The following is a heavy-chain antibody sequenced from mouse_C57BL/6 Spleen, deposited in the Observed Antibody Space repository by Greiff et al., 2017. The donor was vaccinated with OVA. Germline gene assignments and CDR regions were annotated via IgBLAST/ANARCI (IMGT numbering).Heavy chain of an antibody. CDR1: GYTFTSYW. CDR3: AREGRGYSNYEVYFDY. V-gene: IGHV1-55*01. D-gene: IGHD2-5*01. CDR2: IYPGSGST. Sequence: QVQLQQPGAELVKPGASVKMSCKASGYTFTSYWITWVKQRPGQGLEWIGDIYPGSGSTNYNEKFKSKATLTVDTSSSTAYMQLSSLTSEDSAVYYCAREGRGYSNYEVYFDYWGQGTTLTVSS. J-gene: IGHJ2*01.